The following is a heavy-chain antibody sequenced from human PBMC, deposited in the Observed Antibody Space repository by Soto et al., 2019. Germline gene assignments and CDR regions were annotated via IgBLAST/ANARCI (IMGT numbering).Heavy chain of an antibody. V-gene: IGHV4-38-2*01. CDR2: IYYSGST. D-gene: IGHD6-13*01. CDR1: GYSISSGYY. Sequence: SETLSLTCAVSGYSISSGYYWGWIRQPPGKGLEWIGYIYYSGSTYYNPSLKSRVTISVDTSKNQFSLKLSSVTAADTAVYYCASLKLAAADRLDYWGQGSLVTVSS. J-gene: IGHJ4*02. CDR3: ASLKLAAADRLDY.